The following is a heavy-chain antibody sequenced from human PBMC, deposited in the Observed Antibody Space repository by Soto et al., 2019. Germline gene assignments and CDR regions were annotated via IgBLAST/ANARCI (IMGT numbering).Heavy chain of an antibody. CDR1: GFTFSTYA. J-gene: IGHJ4*02. CDR3: ARAIGATRAYDY. Sequence: LRLSCAASGFTFSTYAMSWVRQAPGKGLEWVSAISDSGASTYYTDSVRGRFTISRDNSKNTVYLQMNSLRAEDTAVYYCARAIGATRAYDYWGQGALVTVSS. V-gene: IGHV3-23*01. D-gene: IGHD1-26*01. CDR2: ISDSGAST.